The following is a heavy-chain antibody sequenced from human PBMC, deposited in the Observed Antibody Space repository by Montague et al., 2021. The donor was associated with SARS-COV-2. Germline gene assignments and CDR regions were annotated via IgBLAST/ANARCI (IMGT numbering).Heavy chain of an antibody. CDR1: RFTFSDFW. CDR2: IKHDGSGE. D-gene: IGHD6-19*01. CDR3: ARGSTGWYAIFGHYGMDV. J-gene: IGHJ6*02. Sequence: SLRLSCAASRFTFSDFWMNWVRQAPGKGLEWVADIKHDGSGESYVDSVKGRFTISRDNAKNSLYLQMNSLRAEDTAVYYCARGSTGWYAIFGHYGMDVWGQGTTVTVSS. V-gene: IGHV3-7*01.